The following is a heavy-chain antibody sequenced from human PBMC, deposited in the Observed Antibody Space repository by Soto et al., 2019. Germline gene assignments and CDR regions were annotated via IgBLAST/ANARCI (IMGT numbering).Heavy chain of an antibody. J-gene: IGHJ5*02. Sequence: ASVKVCWEACGDGFTSYGRSWVLQAPGQPLEWLGWISLYSDGTNYAQKFQGRVSMTTDTSTTTAYKELRSLRSDDTAVYYCARVVPGAEAWFGPWGQGTLVTVSS. V-gene: IGHV1-18*01. CDR2: ISLYSDGT. CDR1: GDGFTSYG. CDR3: ARVVPGAEAWFGP. D-gene: IGHD2-2*01.